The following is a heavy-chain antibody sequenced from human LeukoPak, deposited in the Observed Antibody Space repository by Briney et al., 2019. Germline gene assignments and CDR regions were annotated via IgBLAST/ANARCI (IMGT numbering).Heavy chain of an antibody. V-gene: IGHV3-53*01. CDR2: IYSGGDT. D-gene: IGHD4-17*01. CDR3: ARGSVDGDYLFS. CDR1: GFTVSSNY. J-gene: IGHJ5*02. Sequence: GGSLRLSCAASGFTVSSNYMSWVRQAPGKGLEWVSVIYSGGDTYYADSVKGRFTISRDDSKNTLYLQINSLRAEDTAVYYCARGSVDGDYLFSWGQGALVTVSS.